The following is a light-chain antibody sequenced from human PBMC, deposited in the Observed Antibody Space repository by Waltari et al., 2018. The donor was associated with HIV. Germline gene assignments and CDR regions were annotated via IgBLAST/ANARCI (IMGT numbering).Light chain of an antibody. CDR3: QQVNSYPVT. J-gene: IGKJ2*01. CDR1: QGISSY. V-gene: IGKV1-9*01. CDR2: GAS. Sequence: DIQLTQSPSFLSASVGDRVTITCRASQGISSYLAWYQQKPGKVPKHLIYGASTLQSGVPSRFSGSGSGTEFTLTINSLQPEDFATYYCQQVNSYPVTFGQGTKLEIK.